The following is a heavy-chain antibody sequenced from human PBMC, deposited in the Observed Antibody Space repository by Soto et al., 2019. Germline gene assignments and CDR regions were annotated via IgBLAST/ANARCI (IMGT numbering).Heavy chain of an antibody. CDR2: ISGSGRNT. Sequence: GGSLRLSCAASGFTFSSYAMSWVRQAPGKGLERVSSISGSGRNTNDAVAVKGRFTISRDNSRNTLYLQMNSLRAEDTAVYYCARTNWFDPWGQGTLVTVSS. J-gene: IGHJ5*02. V-gene: IGHV3-23*01. CDR1: GFTFSSYA. CDR3: ARTNWFDP.